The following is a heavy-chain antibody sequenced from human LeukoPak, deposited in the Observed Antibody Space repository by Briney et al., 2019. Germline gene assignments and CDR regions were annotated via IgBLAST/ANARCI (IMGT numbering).Heavy chain of an antibody. Sequence: GGSLRLSCAASGFTFSSYSMNWVRQAPGKGLEWVSYISSSSSTIYYADSVKGRFTISRDNAKNSLYLQMNSLRAEDTAVYYCARDKDDYGSGNHWFDPWGQGTLVSVSS. V-gene: IGHV3-48*04. CDR3: ARDKDDYGSGNHWFDP. D-gene: IGHD3-10*01. CDR2: ISSSSSTI. CDR1: GFTFSSYS. J-gene: IGHJ5*02.